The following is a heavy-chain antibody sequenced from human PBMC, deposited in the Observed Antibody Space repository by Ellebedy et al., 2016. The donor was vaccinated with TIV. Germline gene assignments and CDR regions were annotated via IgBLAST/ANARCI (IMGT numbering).Heavy chain of an antibody. CDR2: INQDGSEE. J-gene: IGHJ3*02. D-gene: IGHD1-26*01. V-gene: IGHV3-7*01. CDR3: ATDGSYGDYLSPTHAFEI. CDR1: GFSFRSYW. Sequence: GGSLRLSCGASGFSFRSYWMTWVRQAPGKGLEWVANINQDGSEEYYVDSVKGRFTISRDSAKNSLYLQMNSLRADDAAMYYCATDGSYGDYLSPTHAFEIWGQGTMLIVSS.